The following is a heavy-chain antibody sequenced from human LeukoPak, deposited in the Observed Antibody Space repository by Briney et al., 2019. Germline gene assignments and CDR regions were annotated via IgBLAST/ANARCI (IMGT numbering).Heavy chain of an antibody. CDR1: GFTFSSYG. J-gene: IGHJ4*02. D-gene: IGHD4-17*01. CDR2: IRYDASNK. Sequence: GGSLRLSCAASGFTFSSYGMHWLRQAPGKGLEWVAYIRYDASNKYYADSVKGRFTISRDNSKNTLYLQMNSLRAEDTAVYYCAKDEVGGDYRFDYWGQGILATVSS. V-gene: IGHV3-30*02. CDR3: AKDEVGGDYRFDY.